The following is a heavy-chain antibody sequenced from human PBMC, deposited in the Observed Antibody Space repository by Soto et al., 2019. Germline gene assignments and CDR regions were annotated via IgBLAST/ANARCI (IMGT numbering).Heavy chain of an antibody. Sequence: PAETLCLTCTVSGGFITCGGYYWSWIRQLPGKGLEWIGHRYYSESTYYNPSLKSRVSISLDTSKNQFSLKLSFVTAADTAMYYCARTKCSGGSSYSWSLDYWGQGTPVTVSS. D-gene: IGHD2-15*01. J-gene: IGHJ4*02. CDR1: GGFITCGGYY. V-gene: IGHV4-31*03. CDR3: ARTKCSGGSSYSWSLDY. CDR2: RYYSEST.